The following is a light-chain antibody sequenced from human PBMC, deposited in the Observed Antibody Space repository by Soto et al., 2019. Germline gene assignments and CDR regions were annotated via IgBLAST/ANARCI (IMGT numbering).Light chain of an antibody. Sequence: EMVMTQSPATLSMSPGERATLSCRASQSVSNNLAWYQQKPGQAPRLLIYGASTRATGIPDRFSGGGSGTDFTLTISRLEPEDFAVYYCQQFSSYPLTFGGGTKVDIK. CDR2: GAS. CDR3: QQFSSYPLT. J-gene: IGKJ4*01. CDR1: QSVSNN. V-gene: IGKV3-15*01.